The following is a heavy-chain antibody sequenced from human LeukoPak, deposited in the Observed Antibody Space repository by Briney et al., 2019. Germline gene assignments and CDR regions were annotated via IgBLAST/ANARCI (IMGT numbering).Heavy chain of an antibody. Sequence: SETLSLTCTVSGGSISSYYWSWIRQPPGKGLEWIGYIYYSGSTNYNPSLKSRVTISVDTSKNQFSLKLSSVTAADTAEYYCAREGSYGIDYWGQGTLVTVSS. V-gene: IGHV4-59*01. D-gene: IGHD5-18*01. CDR3: AREGSYGIDY. J-gene: IGHJ4*02. CDR2: IYYSGST. CDR1: GGSISSYY.